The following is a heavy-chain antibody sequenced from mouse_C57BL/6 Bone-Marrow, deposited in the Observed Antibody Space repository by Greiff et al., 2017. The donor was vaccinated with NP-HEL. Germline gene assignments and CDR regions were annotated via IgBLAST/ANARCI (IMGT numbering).Heavy chain of an antibody. V-gene: IGHV5-6*01. CDR1: GFTFSSYG. Sequence: EVKLMESGGDLVKPGGSLKLSCAASGFTFSSYGMSWVRQTPDKRLEWVATISSGGSYTYYPDSVKGRFTISRDNAKNTLYLQMSSLKSEDTAMYYCATPITTVADYWGQGTTLTVSS. CDR2: ISSGGSYT. D-gene: IGHD1-1*01. CDR3: ATPITTVADY. J-gene: IGHJ2*01.